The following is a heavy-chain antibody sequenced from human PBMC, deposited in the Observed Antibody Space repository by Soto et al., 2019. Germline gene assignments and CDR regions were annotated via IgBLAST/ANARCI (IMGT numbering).Heavy chain of an antibody. J-gene: IGHJ6*03. CDR3: ARVSYYDFWSGYRPYYYYYMDV. CDR2: ISSSSSTI. D-gene: IGHD3-3*01. CDR1: GFTFSSYS. V-gene: IGHV3-48*01. Sequence: PGGSLRLSCAASGFTFSSYSMNWVRQAPGKGLEWVSYISSSSSTIYYADSVKGRFTISRDNAKNSLYLQMNSLRAEDTAVYYCARVSYYDFWSGYRPYYYYYMDVWGKGTTVTVSS.